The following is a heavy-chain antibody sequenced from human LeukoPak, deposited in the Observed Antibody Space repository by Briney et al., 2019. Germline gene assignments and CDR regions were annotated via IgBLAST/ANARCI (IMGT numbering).Heavy chain of an antibody. CDR2: INPNSGGT. Sequence: GASVKVSCKASGYTFTGYYMHWVRQAPGQGLEWMGWINPNSGGTNYAQKFQGRVTMTRDTSISTAYMELSRLRSDDTAVYYCARDGAPFRANWFDPWGQGTLVTVSS. J-gene: IGHJ5*02. CDR1: GYTFTGYY. V-gene: IGHV1-2*02. D-gene: IGHD3-16*01. CDR3: ARDGAPFRANWFDP.